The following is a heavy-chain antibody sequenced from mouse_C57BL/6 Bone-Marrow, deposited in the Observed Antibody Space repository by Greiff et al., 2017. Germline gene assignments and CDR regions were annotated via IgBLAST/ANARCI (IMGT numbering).Heavy chain of an antibody. V-gene: IGHV1-64*01. J-gene: IGHJ2*01. CDR1: GYTFTSYW. D-gene: IGHD1-1*01. CDR3: ARSYYYGSSCDY. Sequence: QVQLQQPGAELVKPGASVKLSCKASGYTFTSYWMHWVKQRPGQGLEWIGMFHPNSGSTNYNEKFKSKATLTVDKSSSPAYMQLSSLTSEDSAVYYCARSYYYGSSCDYWGQGTTLTVSS. CDR2: FHPNSGST.